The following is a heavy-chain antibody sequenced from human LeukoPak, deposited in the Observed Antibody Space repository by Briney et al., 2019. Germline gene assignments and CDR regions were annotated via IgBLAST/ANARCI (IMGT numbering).Heavy chain of an antibody. CDR3: ARGKASGYSYGYYYYYYMDV. Sequence: PSETLSLTCTVSGGSISSYYWSWIRQPAGKGLEWVGRIYTSGSTNYNPSLKSRVTISVDTSKNQFSLKLSSVTAADTAVYYCARGKASGYSYGYYYYYYMDVWGKGTTVTVSS. CDR1: GGSISSYY. D-gene: IGHD5-18*01. CDR2: IYTSGST. V-gene: IGHV4-4*07. J-gene: IGHJ6*03.